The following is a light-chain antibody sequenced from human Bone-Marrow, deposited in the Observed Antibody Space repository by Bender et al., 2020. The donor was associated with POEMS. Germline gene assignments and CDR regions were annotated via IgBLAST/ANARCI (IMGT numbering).Light chain of an antibody. J-gene: IGLJ3*02. CDR3: QTWGTGSV. Sequence: QLVLTQSPSASASLGATLSSGHSSYAIAWHQQQPEKGPRYLMRLNSDGSHSKGDGIPDRFSGSNSGAERYLTIASLQSEDEADYYCQTWGTGSVFGGGTKLTVL. V-gene: IGLV4-69*01. CDR2: LNSDGSH. CDR1: SGHSSYA.